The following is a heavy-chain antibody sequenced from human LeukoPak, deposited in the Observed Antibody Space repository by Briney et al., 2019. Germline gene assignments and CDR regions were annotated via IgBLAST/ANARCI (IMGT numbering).Heavy chain of an antibody. Sequence: GGSLRLSCAASGFTFSNHWMHWVRQAPGKGLVWVSQIKSDGSRISYADSVKGRFTISRDNSKNTLYLQMNRLRAEDTAIYYCARELTTSRFAFDIWGQGTMVTVSS. V-gene: IGHV3-74*01. CDR1: GFTFSNHW. J-gene: IGHJ3*02. D-gene: IGHD3-3*01. CDR3: ARELTTSRFAFDI. CDR2: IKSDGSRI.